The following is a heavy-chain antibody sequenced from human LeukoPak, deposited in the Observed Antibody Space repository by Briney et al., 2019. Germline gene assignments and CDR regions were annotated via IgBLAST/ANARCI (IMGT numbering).Heavy chain of an antibody. D-gene: IGHD1-26*01. Sequence: SGGSLRLSCAASGFPFTGYTMNWVRQAPGKGLERVSYIRISSTTIFYADSVKGRFTISRDNAKDSVYLQMDSLRVDDTAMYYCARRSGSYWYFDYWGQGTLVTVSS. J-gene: IGHJ4*02. CDR2: IRISSTTI. CDR3: ARRSGSYWYFDY. V-gene: IGHV3-48*04. CDR1: GFPFTGYT.